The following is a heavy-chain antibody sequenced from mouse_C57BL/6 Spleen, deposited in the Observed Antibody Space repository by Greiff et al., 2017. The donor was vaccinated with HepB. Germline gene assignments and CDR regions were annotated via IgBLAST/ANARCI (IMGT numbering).Heavy chain of an antibody. D-gene: IGHD2-3*01. CDR2: IYPGRGST. J-gene: IGHJ2*01. V-gene: IGHV1-55*01. CDR3: AREGDDGNFYYFDY. CDR1: GYTFTSYW. Sequence: VQLQQPGAELVKPGASVKMSCKASGYTFTSYWITWVKQRPGQGLAWIGDIYPGRGSTNYNEKFKSKATLTVDTSSSTAYMQLSSLTSEDSAVYYCAREGDDGNFYYFDYWGQGTTLTVSS.